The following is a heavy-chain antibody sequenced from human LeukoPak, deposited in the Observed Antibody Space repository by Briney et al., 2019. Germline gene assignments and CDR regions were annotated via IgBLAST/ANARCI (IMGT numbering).Heavy chain of an antibody. Sequence: GGSLRLSCATSGFTFSSYAMSWVCQAPGKGLEWVSAISGSGGSTYYADSVKGRFTISRDNSKNTLYLQMNSLRAEDTAVYYCAKAGGNSLRLMTFDIWGQGTMVTVSS. CDR2: ISGSGGST. V-gene: IGHV3-23*01. CDR1: GFTFSSYA. CDR3: AKAGGNSLRLMTFDI. J-gene: IGHJ3*02. D-gene: IGHD4-23*01.